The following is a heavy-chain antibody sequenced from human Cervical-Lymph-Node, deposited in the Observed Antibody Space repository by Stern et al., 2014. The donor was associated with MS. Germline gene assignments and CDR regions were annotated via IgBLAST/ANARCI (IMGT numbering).Heavy chain of an antibody. J-gene: IGHJ4*02. CDR2: ISGHDGKT. D-gene: IGHD3-22*01. CDR1: GYTFTKYG. V-gene: IGHV1-18*04. Sequence: QVQLVQSGAEVKKPGASVKVSCKASGYTFTKYGISWVRQAPGQGLEWMGWISGHDGKTNYAKNVQGRVTIITDSSTNTAYMELRSLRSDDTAVYYCARSTDDGSGFYPTPFDYWGQGSLVSVSS. CDR3: ARSTDDGSGFYPTPFDY.